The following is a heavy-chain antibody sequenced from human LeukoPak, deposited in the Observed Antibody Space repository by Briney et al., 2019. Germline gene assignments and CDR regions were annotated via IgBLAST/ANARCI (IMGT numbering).Heavy chain of an antibody. CDR2: IYYSGST. CDR3: ARDFRSGWPPV. J-gene: IGHJ4*02. CDR1: GGSISSYY. D-gene: IGHD6-19*01. V-gene: IGHV4-59*01. Sequence: SETLSLTCTVSGGSISSYYWSWIRQPPGKGLEWIGYIYYSGSTNYNPSLKSRVTISVDTSKNQFSLKLSSVTAADTAAYYCARDFRSGWPPVWGQGTLVTVSS.